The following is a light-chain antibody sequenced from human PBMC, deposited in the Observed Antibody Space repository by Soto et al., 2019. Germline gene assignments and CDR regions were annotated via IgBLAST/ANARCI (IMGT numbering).Light chain of an antibody. V-gene: IGKV3-20*01. Sequence: IVLTMSAGTLSLYPGERATLSCRASQSVSNNYLAWYQQKPGQAPRLLIYDATSRATGIPDRFSGGGSGTDFTLTISSLKSEDFAVYYCQQYQDWPPWTFGQGANVDIK. CDR1: QSVSNNY. CDR2: DAT. CDR3: QQYQDWPPWT. J-gene: IGKJ1*01.